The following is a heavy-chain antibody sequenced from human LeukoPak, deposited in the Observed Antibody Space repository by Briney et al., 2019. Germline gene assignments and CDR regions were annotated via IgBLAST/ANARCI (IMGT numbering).Heavy chain of an antibody. J-gene: IGHJ4*02. V-gene: IGHV1-8*02. CDR3: ARRGGIAARSFDY. CDR1: GYTFTGYY. Sequence: ASVKVSCKASGYTFTGYYMHWVRQAPGQGLEWMGWINPNSGNTGYAQKFQGRVTMTRNTSISTAYMELSSLRSEDTAVYYCARRGGIAARSFDYWGQGTLVTVSS. CDR2: INPNSGNT. D-gene: IGHD6-6*01.